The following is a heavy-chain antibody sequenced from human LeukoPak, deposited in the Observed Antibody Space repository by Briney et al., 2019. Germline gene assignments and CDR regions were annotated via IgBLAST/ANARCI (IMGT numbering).Heavy chain of an antibody. CDR3: ARGAYNYYDSSGSEVDY. J-gene: IGHJ4*02. CDR1: GGTFSSYA. CDR2: IIPILGIA. Sequence: SVKVSRKASGGTFSSYAISWVRQAPGQGLEWMGRIIPILGIANYAQKFQGRVTITADKSTSTAYMELSSLRSEDTAVYYCARGAYNYYDSSGSEVDYWGQGTLVTVSS. V-gene: IGHV1-69*04. D-gene: IGHD3-22*01.